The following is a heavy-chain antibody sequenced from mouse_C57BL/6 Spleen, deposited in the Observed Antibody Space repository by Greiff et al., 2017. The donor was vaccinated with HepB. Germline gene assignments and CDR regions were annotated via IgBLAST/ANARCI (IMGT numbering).Heavy chain of an antibody. CDR1: GYTFTSYW. CDR3: ARVGKKLTGTDFDY. V-gene: IGHV1-69*01. J-gene: IGHJ2*01. D-gene: IGHD4-1*01. CDR2: IDPSDSYT. Sequence: VQLQQPGAELVMPGASVKLSCKASGYTFTSYWMHWVKQRPGQGLEWIGEIDPSDSYTNYNQKFKGKSTLTVDKSSSTAYMQLSSLTSEDSAVYYCARVGKKLTGTDFDYWGQGTTLTVAS.